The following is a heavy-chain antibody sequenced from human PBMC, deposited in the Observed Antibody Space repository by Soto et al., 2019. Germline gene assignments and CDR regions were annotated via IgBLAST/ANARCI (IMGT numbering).Heavy chain of an antibody. V-gene: IGHV3-30-3*01. J-gene: IGHJ6*02. Sequence: GGSLRLSCAASGFTFSSYAMHWVRQAPGKWLEWVAVISYDGSNKYYADSVKGRFTISRDNSKNTLYLQMNSLRAEDTAVYYCARGGDNWNYLPSLYYYYYGMDVWGQGXTVTVYS. CDR1: GFTFSSYA. CDR3: ARGGDNWNYLPSLYYYYYGMDV. CDR2: ISYDGSNK. D-gene: IGHD1-7*01.